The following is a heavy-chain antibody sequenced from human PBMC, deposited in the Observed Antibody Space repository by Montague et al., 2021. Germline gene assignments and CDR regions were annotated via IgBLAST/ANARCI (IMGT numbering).Heavy chain of an antibody. CDR2: VYYRGNM. V-gene: IGHV4-59*11. CDR1: GGSISSHY. D-gene: IGHD2-21*01. Sequence: SETLSLTCTVSGGSISSHYWSWVRQPPGKGLEWIGCVYYRGNMAHNSSLKSRLTMSVDTAKNQVSLKLKSVTAADTAVYYCARDQHFSCGDNWFGSWGQGTLVTVSS. CDR3: ARDQHFSCGDNWFGS. J-gene: IGHJ5*01.